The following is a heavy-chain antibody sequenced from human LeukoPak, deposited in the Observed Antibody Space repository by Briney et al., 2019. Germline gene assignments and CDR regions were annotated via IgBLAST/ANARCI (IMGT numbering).Heavy chain of an antibody. D-gene: IGHD7-27*01. J-gene: IGHJ3*01. CDR1: GFPFSSYA. CDR2: IGAGGTNT. CDR3: AKDSGRLGVREVFDF. Sequence: GESLRLSCAVSGFPFSSYAMTWLRQAPGKGLEWVASIGAGGTNTYYAASVAGRSTISRDNSIQTLFVQTNSLRAEDTAVYFCAKDSGRLGVREVFDFCGQGAMVTVSS. V-gene: IGHV3-23*01.